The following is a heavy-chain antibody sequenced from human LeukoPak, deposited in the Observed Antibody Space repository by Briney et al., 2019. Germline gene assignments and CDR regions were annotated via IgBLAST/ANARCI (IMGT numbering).Heavy chain of an antibody. CDR3: AKDIWTWFRDRLFRSRFDY. V-gene: IGHV3-9*01. CDR2: ISWNSGSI. Sequence: GGSLRLSCAASGFTFDDYAMHWVRQAPGKGLEWVSGISWNSGSIGYADSVKGRFTISRDNAKNSLYLQMNSLRAEDTALYYCAKDIWTWFRDRLFRSRFDYWGQGTLVTVSS. CDR1: GFTFDDYA. D-gene: IGHD3/OR15-3a*01. J-gene: IGHJ4*02.